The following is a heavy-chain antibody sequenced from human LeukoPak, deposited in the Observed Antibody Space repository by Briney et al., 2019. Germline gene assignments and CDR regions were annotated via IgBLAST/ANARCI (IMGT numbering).Heavy chain of an antibody. V-gene: IGHV5-51*01. D-gene: IGHD3-22*01. CDR3: ARSRDSSGYYYLM. CDR1: GYSFTNYW. J-gene: IGHJ4*02. CDR2: IYPDDSES. Sequence: GESLRISCEASGYSFTNYWIGWVRQMPGKGLEWMGIIYPDDSESKYSPSFQGQVTISADKSISTAYLQWSSLKASDTAMYYCARSRDSSGYYYLMWGQGTLVTVSS.